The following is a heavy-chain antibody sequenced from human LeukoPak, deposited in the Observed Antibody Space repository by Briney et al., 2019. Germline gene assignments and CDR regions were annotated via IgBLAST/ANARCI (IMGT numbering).Heavy chain of an antibody. CDR2: INHSGST. J-gene: IGHJ5*02. V-gene: IGHV4-34*01. Sequence: SETLSLTCAVYGGSFSGYYWSWIRQPPGKGLEWIGEINHSGSTNYNPSLKSRVTISVDTSKNQFSLKLSSVTAADTAVYYCARHSGSGSYPTLGFDPWGQGTLVTVSS. CDR3: ARHSGSGSYPTLGFDP. CDR1: GGSFSGYY. D-gene: IGHD1-26*01.